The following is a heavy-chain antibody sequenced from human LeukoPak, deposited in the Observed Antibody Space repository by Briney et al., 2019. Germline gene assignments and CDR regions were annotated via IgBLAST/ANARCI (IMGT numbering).Heavy chain of an antibody. D-gene: IGHD3-10*01. J-gene: IGHJ4*02. CDR1: GYIFTSYG. V-gene: IGHV1-18*01. CDR2: ITAYQGNT. Sequence: ASVKVSCKASGYIFTSYGISWVRQAPGQGLEWMGWITAYQGNTAWAQKFQGRVTMTTDTSTSTAYMELSRLRSDDTAVYYCARSLPMVRGGFDYWGQGTLVTVSS. CDR3: ARSLPMVRGGFDY.